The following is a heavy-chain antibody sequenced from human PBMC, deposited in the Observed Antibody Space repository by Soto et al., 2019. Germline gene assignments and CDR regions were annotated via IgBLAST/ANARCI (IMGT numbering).Heavy chain of an antibody. Sequence: VQLVQSGAEVKKPGSSVKVSCKASGGTFSSYTVSWVRQAPGQGLEWMGRIIPILGIANYAQKFQGRVTITADKSTSTAYIELSSLRSEDTAVYYCARGDSSGYGAFDIWGQGTMVTVSS. CDR3: ARGDSSGYGAFDI. D-gene: IGHD3-22*01. J-gene: IGHJ3*02. CDR2: IIPILGIA. CDR1: GGTFSSYT. V-gene: IGHV1-69*02.